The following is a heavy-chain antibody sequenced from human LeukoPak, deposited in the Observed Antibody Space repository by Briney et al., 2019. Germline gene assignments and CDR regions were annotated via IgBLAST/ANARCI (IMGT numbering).Heavy chain of an antibody. J-gene: IGHJ4*02. V-gene: IGHV4-4*07. CDR2: VYPSGTT. CDR1: RGSISNYW. D-gene: IGHD5-12*01. CDR3: ARDAGGYEDY. Sequence: KPSETLSPTCTVSRGSISNYWWSWIRQAAGKGLEWIGRVYPSGTTHYNPSLQSRVTLSVDTSKNQFSLKLSSLTAADTAVYYCARDAGGYEDYWGQGTLVTVSS.